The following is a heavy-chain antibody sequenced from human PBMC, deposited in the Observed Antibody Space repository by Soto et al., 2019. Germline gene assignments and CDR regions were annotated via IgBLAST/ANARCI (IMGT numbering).Heavy chain of an antibody. CDR2: ISGSGGGT. V-gene: IGHV3-23*01. Sequence: GGSLRLSCAASGFTFSSYAMSWVRQAPGKGLEWVSLISGSGGGTYYADSVKGRFTISRDNSKSTLYLQMNSLRAEDTALYYCAKGRSYYYYYGVDVWGQGTTVTVSS. CDR1: GFTFSSYA. J-gene: IGHJ6*02. CDR3: AKGRSYYYYYGVDV.